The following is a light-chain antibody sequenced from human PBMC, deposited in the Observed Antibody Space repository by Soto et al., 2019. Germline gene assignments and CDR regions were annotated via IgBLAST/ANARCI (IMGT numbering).Light chain of an antibody. V-gene: IGLV1-44*01. CDR3: AAWDGSLNVYV. J-gene: IGLJ1*01. CDR1: SSSIGSNS. Sequence: QSVLTRQPSASGTPGQRVTISCSGSSSSIGSNSVNWYQQLPRTAPKVLIYTNNQRPSGVPDRFSGSKSGTSASLAISGLQSEDEADYYCAAWDGSLNVYVFGTGTKVTVL. CDR2: TNN.